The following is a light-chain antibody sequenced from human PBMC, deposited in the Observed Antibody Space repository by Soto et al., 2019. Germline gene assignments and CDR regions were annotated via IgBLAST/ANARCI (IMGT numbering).Light chain of an antibody. V-gene: IGKV3-15*01. J-gene: IGKJ5*01. CDR3: QQYNSWPPIT. Sequence: EFVLTQSPGTLSLSPGERATLSCRASQSVSSNLAWYQQKPGQAPRLLIYGASTRATGIPARFSGSGSGTEFTLTISSLQSEDFVVYYCQQYNSWPPITFGQGTRLEIK. CDR1: QSVSSN. CDR2: GAS.